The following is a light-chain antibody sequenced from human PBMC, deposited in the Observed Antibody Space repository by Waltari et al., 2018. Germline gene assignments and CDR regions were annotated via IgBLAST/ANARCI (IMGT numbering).Light chain of an antibody. CDR2: GAS. J-gene: IGKJ1*01. V-gene: IGKV3-20*01. Sequence: EIVLTQSPGTLSLSPGERATLSCRGSQSVSRALAWYQQRPGQAPRLLIYGASSRATGIPDRFSGSGSGTDFSLTISRLEPEDFAVYYCQNYVRLPATFGQGTKVEIK. CDR1: QSVSRA. CDR3: QNYVRLPAT.